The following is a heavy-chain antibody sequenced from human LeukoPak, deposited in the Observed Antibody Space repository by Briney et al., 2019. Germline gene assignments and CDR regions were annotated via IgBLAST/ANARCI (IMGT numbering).Heavy chain of an antibody. V-gene: IGHV3-30-3*01. J-gene: IGHJ4*02. Sequence: SGGSLRLSCAASGFTFSSYAMHWVRQAPGKGLEWVAVISYDGSNKYYADSVKGRFTISRDNSKNTLYLQMNSLRAEDTAVYYCARVGGSIAAAGPFDYWGQGALVTVSS. D-gene: IGHD6-13*01. CDR1: GFTFSSYA. CDR3: ARVGGSIAAAGPFDY. CDR2: ISYDGSNK.